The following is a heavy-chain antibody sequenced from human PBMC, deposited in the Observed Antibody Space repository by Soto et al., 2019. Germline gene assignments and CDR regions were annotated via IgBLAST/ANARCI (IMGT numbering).Heavy chain of an antibody. D-gene: IGHD6-13*01. CDR3: AKDQRGSISSWALDY. Sequence: GGSLRLSCVGSGFTFSTYGIHWVRQAPGKGLEWVAVIWYDGSIKYYADSVKGRFTISRDNSKDTLYLQLNSLRAEDTAVYYCAKDQRGSISSWALDYWGQGTLVTVSS. V-gene: IGHV3-33*06. CDR1: GFTFSTYG. J-gene: IGHJ4*02. CDR2: IWYDGSIK.